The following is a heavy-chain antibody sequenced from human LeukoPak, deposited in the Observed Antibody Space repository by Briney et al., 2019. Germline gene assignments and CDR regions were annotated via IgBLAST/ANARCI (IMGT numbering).Heavy chain of an antibody. V-gene: IGHV1-18*01. CDR2: ISPYNGRT. Sequence: ASVKVSCKTSGYTFTSFGVSWVRQAPGQGLEWMGWISPYNGRTNFAQNLQGRVTLTTDTSTTTAYMELRSLRFDDTAVYYCARDRWGIDYWGLGTLVTVSS. J-gene: IGHJ4*02. D-gene: IGHD4-23*01. CDR1: GYTFTSFG. CDR3: ARDRWGIDY.